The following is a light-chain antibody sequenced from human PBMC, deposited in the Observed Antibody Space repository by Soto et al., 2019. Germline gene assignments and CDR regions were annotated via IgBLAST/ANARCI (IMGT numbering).Light chain of an antibody. V-gene: IGLV2-14*01. CDR1: SSDVGGYNY. J-gene: IGLJ1*01. CDR2: DVR. Sequence: SVLAQPASVAGSPGQSITISCTGTSSDVGGYNYVSWYQQHPGKGPTLMIYDVRKRRSGGSHRFSGSTSGNTASLTISRLQGEDEADYYCSSYTSSSTLDVFGTGTKVTVL. CDR3: SSYTSSSTLDV.